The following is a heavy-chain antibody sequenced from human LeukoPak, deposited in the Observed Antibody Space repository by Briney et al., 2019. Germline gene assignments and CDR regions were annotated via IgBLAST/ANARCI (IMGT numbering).Heavy chain of an antibody. CDR2: INPNSGGT. CDR1: GYTFTGYY. J-gene: IGHJ3*02. D-gene: IGHD6-13*01. CDR3: ARIDDSSSWRDDAFDI. Sequence: ASVTVSCKASGYTFTGYYMHWVRQAPGQGLEWMGWINPNSGGTNYAQKFQGRVTMTRDTSISTAYMELSRLRSDDTAVYYCARIDDSSSWRDDAFDIWGQGTMVTVSS. V-gene: IGHV1-2*02.